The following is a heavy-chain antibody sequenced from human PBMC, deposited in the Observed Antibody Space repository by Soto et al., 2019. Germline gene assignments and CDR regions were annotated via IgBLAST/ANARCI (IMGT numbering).Heavy chain of an antibody. J-gene: IGHJ6*02. CDR1: GGSISSGDYF. CDR3: ARGLVIRPYYYHGMDV. Sequence: QVQLQESGPGLVKPSQTLSLTCTVSGGSISSGDYFWSWIRQSPGKGLEWIGYISSIGSTYYNPSVKSRVSVSRDTSKNQFSQKLSSVTTTDTAVYYCARGLVIRPYYYHGMDVWGQGTTVTVSS. D-gene: IGHD3-9*01. CDR2: ISSIGST. V-gene: IGHV4-30-4*01.